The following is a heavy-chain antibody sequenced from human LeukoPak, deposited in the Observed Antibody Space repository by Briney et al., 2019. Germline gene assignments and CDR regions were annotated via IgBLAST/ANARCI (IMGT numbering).Heavy chain of an antibody. V-gene: IGHV1-8*01. D-gene: IGHD6-13*01. CDR2: MNPNSGNT. CDR1: GYTFTSYD. CDR3: ARARIISAADNFDY. Sequence: VKVSCKASGYTFTSYDINWVRQATGQGLEWMGWMNPNSGNTGYAQKFQGRVTMTRNTSISTAYMELSSLRSEDTAVYYCARARIISAADNFDYWGQGTLVTVSS. J-gene: IGHJ4*02.